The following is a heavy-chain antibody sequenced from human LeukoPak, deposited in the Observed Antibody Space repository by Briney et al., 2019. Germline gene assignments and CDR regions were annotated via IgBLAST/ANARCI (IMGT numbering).Heavy chain of an antibody. CDR1: GGSISSASYC. CDR3: ARSSGSYYWSLDY. CDR2: ICSSGST. D-gene: IGHD1-26*01. V-gene: IGHV4-61*02. J-gene: IGHJ4*02. Sequence: SETLSLTCTVSGGSISSASYCWSWIRQPAGKGLEWIVRICSSGSTNYNPFLKSPVTISAYTSKNQFSLKLSSVTAADTAVYYCARSSGSYYWSLDYWGQGTLVTVSS.